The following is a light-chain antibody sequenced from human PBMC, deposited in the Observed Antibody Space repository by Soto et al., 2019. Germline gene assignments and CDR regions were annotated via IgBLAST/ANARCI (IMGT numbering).Light chain of an antibody. V-gene: IGKV1-33*01. CDR3: QQYGDLPPIT. CDR1: DDISNY. CDR2: GAS. J-gene: IGKJ5*01. Sequence: DFQMTQSPSSLSASVGDRVTITCQAIDDISNYMSWYQQKPGQPPKLLIYGASTLEARGPSRFSGSGSGTHFNLTLSGRQFDDVATYYGQQYGDLPPITFGQGTRVE.